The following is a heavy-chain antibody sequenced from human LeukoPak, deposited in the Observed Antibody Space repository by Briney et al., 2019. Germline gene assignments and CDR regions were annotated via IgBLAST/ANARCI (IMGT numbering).Heavy chain of an antibody. CDR2: ISASRDIT. J-gene: IGHJ6*03. V-gene: IGHV3-48*01. Sequence: GGSLRLSCAASGFNYSSYTMNWVRQAPGMGLEWLSYISASRDITYYADSVKGRFTISRDNAKNSLYLQMNSLRAEDTAAYYCVRGSLASGVVVYYYYYLDVWGKGTTVTVSS. CDR1: GFNYSSYT. D-gene: IGHD3-3*01. CDR3: VRGSLASGVVVYYYYYLDV.